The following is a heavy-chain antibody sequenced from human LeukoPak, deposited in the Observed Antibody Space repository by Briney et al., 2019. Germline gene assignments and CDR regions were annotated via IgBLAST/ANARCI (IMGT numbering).Heavy chain of an antibody. CDR3: ARGETDIVVVPAARRYNWFDP. CDR2: INHSGST. Sequence: SETLSLTCAVYGGSFSGYYWSWIRQPPGKGLEWIGEINHSGSTNYNPSLKSRVTISVDTSKNQFSLKLSSVTAADTAVYYCARGETDIVVVPAARRYNWFDPWGQGTLVTVSS. J-gene: IGHJ5*02. V-gene: IGHV4-34*01. CDR1: GGSFSGYY. D-gene: IGHD2-2*01.